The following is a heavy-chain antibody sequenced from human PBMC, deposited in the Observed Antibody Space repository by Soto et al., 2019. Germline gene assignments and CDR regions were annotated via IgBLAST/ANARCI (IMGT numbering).Heavy chain of an antibody. CDR1: GYTFTSYG. V-gene: IGHV1-18*01. J-gene: IGHJ5*02. Sequence: QVHLVQSGAEVKKPGASVKVSCKASGYTFTSYGISWVRQAPGQGLEWMGWISAYIGNTNYAQKRQGRVTMTTDTSTSAAYMELRSLRSDDTAVYYWARSSGSAYWFDPWGQVTLVTVSS. D-gene: IGHD6-6*01. CDR3: ARSSGSAYWFDP. CDR2: ISAYIGNT.